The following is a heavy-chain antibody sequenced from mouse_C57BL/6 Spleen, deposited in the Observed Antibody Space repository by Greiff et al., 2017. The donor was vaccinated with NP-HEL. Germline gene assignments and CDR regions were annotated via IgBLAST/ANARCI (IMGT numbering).Heavy chain of an antibody. Sequence: VQGVESGAELVKPGASVKLSCKASGYTFTSYWMQWVKQRPGQGLEWIGEIDPSDSYTNYNQKFKGKATLTVDTSSSTAYMQLSSLTSEDSAVYYCAREGAAQATRYYAMDYWGQGTSVTVSS. J-gene: IGHJ4*01. CDR2: IDPSDSYT. D-gene: IGHD3-2*02. CDR1: GYTFTSYW. CDR3: AREGAAQATRYYAMDY. V-gene: IGHV1-50*01.